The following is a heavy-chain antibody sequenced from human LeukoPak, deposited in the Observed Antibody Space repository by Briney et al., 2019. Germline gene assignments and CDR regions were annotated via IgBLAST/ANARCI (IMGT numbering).Heavy chain of an antibody. V-gene: IGHV3-74*01. CDR1: GFTFSTYW. Sequence: PGGSLRLSCAASGFTFSTYWMHWVRQAPGEGLVWVSRINGDGSTTNYADSVKGRFTISRDNAKNTLYLQMKSLRAEDTAVYYCTRRVDATRWYDPWGQGTLVTVSS. J-gene: IGHJ5*02. CDR2: INGDGSTT. D-gene: IGHD2-15*01. CDR3: TRRVDATRWYDP.